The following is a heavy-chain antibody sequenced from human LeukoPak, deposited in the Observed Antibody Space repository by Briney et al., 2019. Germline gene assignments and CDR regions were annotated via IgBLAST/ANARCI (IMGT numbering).Heavy chain of an antibody. V-gene: IGHV5-51*01. D-gene: IGHD3-10*01. Sequence: GESLKISCKGSGYRFTNYWIGWVRQMPGKGLEWMGIIYPGDSDTRYSPSFQGQVTISADKSISTAYLQWSSLKASDTAMYYCARGSGGSGSPLTNAFDIWGQGTMVTVSS. CDR2: IYPGDSDT. CDR3: ARGSGGSGSPLTNAFDI. CDR1: GYRFTNYW. J-gene: IGHJ3*02.